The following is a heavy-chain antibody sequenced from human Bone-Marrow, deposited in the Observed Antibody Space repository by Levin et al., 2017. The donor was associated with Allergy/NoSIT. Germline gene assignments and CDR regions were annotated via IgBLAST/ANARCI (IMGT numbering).Heavy chain of an antibody. D-gene: IGHD4-17*01. Sequence: GGSLRLSCAASGFSFSIFAMHWVRQAPGKGLEWVAVIWFDGSERYYADSMKGRITISRDNSKNTLYLQMKTLRVEDTAVYYCVRGEGDYVGDTFALWGQGTMVTVSS. CDR3: VRGEGDYVGDTFAL. CDR1: GFSFSIFA. J-gene: IGHJ3*01. CDR2: IWFDGSER. V-gene: IGHV3-33*01.